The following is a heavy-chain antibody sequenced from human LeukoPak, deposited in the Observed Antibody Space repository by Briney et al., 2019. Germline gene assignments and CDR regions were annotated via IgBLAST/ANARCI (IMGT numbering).Heavy chain of an antibody. J-gene: IGHJ4*02. Sequence: GRSLRLSCAASGFTFSSYAMHWVRQAPGKGLEWVAVISYDGSNKYYADSVKGRFTISRDNSKNTLYLQMNSLRAEDTAVYYCASGSESMTTVDYWGQGTLVTVSS. D-gene: IGHD4-11*01. CDR3: ASGSESMTTVDY. V-gene: IGHV3-30-3*01. CDR1: GFTFSSYA. CDR2: ISYDGSNK.